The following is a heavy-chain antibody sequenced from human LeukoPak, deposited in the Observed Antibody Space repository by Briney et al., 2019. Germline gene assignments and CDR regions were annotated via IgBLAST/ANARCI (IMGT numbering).Heavy chain of an antibody. CDR1: GFTFSDYW. Sequence: PGXSLRLSCAASGFTFSDYWMSWVRQAPGKGLEWVADIKKDGSDKKYVDSVKGRFTISRDNAKKSLYLQMDSLRAEDTAVYYCARSLWPADYWGQGTLVTVSS. V-gene: IGHV3-7*01. J-gene: IGHJ4*02. CDR3: ARSLWPADY. CDR2: IKKDGSDK. D-gene: IGHD3-10*01.